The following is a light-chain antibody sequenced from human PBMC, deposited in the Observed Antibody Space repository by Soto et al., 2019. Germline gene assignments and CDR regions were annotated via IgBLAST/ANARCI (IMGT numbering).Light chain of an antibody. CDR3: CSYAGGRNV. J-gene: IGLJ1*01. Sequence: QSALTQPASVSGSPGQSITISCTGTSSDVGGYNYVSWYQHHPGKVPKLMIYEVSQRPSGVSSRFSGSKSGNTASLTISGLQAEDEADYYCCSYAGGRNVFGTGTKLTVL. V-gene: IGLV2-23*02. CDR2: EVS. CDR1: SSDVGGYNY.